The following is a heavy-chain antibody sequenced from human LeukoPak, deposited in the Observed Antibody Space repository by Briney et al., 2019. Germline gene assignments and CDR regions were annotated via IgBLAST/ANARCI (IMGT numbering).Heavy chain of an antibody. Sequence: SGGSLRLSCAASGFTFSSYSMNWVRQAPGKGLEWVSSISSSSSYIYYADSVKGRFTISKDNAKNSLYLQMNSLRAEDTAVYYCARGKVGATPPRLNYWGQGTLVTVSS. CDR3: ARGKVGATPPRLNY. J-gene: IGHJ4*02. CDR1: GFTFSSYS. D-gene: IGHD1-26*01. V-gene: IGHV3-21*01. CDR2: ISSSSSYI.